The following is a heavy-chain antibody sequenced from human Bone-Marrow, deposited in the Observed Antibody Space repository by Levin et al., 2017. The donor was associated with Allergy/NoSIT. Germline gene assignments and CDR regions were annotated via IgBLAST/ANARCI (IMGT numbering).Heavy chain of an antibody. J-gene: IGHJ6*02. D-gene: IGHD4-23*01. Sequence: PGGSLRLSCEASGFRFTDYAIHWVRQTPGKGLDWVSVVWHDGSKEFYADAVRGRFTISRDTARNTVYLQTSSLSAEDTGLYYCARVKCGNSNCSELFYNAIDVWGQGTTVIVSS. V-gene: IGHV3-33*01. CDR2: VWHDGSKE. CDR1: GFRFTDYA. CDR3: ARVKCGNSNCSELFYNAIDV.